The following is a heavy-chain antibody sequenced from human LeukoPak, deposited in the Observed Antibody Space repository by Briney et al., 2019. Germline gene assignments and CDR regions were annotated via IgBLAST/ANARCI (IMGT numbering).Heavy chain of an antibody. D-gene: IGHD2-2*01. CDR3: ARLLVPAAIGWFDP. V-gene: IGHV4-59*01. J-gene: IGHJ5*02. CDR2: VHYSGTA. CDR1: GGSISSYY. Sequence: SETLSLTCTVSGGSISSYYWSWIRQPPGKGLEFIGHVHYSGTANYNPSLKSRVTISVDTSKNQFSLKLSSVTAADTAVYYCARLLVPAAIGWFDPWGQGTLVTVSS.